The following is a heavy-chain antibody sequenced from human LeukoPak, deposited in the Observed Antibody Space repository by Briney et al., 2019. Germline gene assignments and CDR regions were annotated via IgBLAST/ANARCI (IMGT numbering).Heavy chain of an antibody. J-gene: IGHJ4*02. V-gene: IGHV4-59*01. CDR1: GGSFGGYY. Sequence: SETLSLTCAVSGGSFGGYYWSWIRQPPGKGLEWIGCIYYTGGTTYNPSLESRVTMSVDTSKNQFSLKLTAVTAADSVIYYWARDRNRARDYWAQETLVTVSS. CDR2: IYYTGGT. CDR3: ARDRNRARDY. D-gene: IGHD1-14*01.